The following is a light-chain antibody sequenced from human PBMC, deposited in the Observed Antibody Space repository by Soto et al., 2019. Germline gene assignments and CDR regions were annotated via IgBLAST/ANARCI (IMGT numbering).Light chain of an antibody. V-gene: IGKV3-20*01. J-gene: IGKJ1*01. CDR2: GAS. CDR1: QSVSSSY. CDR3: QQYGSSPWP. Sequence: EIVLTQSPGTLSLSPGERATLSCRASQSVSSSYLVWYQQKPGQAPRLLIYGASSRATGIPDRFSGSGSGTDFTLTISRLEPEDFAVYYCQQYGSSPWPFGQGTKVEIK.